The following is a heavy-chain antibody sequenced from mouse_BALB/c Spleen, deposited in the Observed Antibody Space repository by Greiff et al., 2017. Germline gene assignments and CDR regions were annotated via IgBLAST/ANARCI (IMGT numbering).Heavy chain of an antibody. V-gene: IGHV7-3*02. CDR2: IRNKANGYTT. CDR3: ARDLYYGNYWFAY. Sequence: EVMLVESGGGLVQPGGSLRLSCATSGFTFTDYYMSWVRQPPGKALEWLGFIRNKANGYTTEYSASVKGRFTISRDNSQSILYLQMNTLRAEDSATYYCARDLYYGNYWFAYWGQGTLVTVSA. D-gene: IGHD2-1*01. J-gene: IGHJ3*01. CDR1: GFTFTDYY.